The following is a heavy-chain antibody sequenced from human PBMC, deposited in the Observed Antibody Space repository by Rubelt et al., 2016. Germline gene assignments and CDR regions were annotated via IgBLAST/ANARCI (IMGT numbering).Heavy chain of an antibody. CDR1: GYTFSNYA. Sequence: QVQLVQSGAEVKKPGASVKASCKASGYTFSNYALHWVRQAPGQRLEWMGWINGGNGDTKYSQNLQGRVTITRETSASTAYMELSSLRSEDTAVYYCARGYSSGWYVVYWGQGTLVTVSP. J-gene: IGHJ4*02. V-gene: IGHV1-3*01. CDR2: INGGNGDT. CDR3: ARGYSSGWYVVY. D-gene: IGHD6-19*01.